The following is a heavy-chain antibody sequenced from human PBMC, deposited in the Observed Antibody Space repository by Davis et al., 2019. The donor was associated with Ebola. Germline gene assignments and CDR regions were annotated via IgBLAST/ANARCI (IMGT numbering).Heavy chain of an antibody. D-gene: IGHD6-6*01. CDR2: IKSKTDGGTT. J-gene: IGHJ4*02. CDR1: GFTFSNAW. CDR3: TAYSSSSVVFFDY. V-gene: IGHV3-15*01. Sequence: GESLKISCAASGFTFSNAWMSWVRQAPGKGLEWVGRIKSKTDGGTTDYAAPVKGRFTISRDDSKNTLYLQMNSLKTEDTAVYYCTAYSSSSVVFFDYWGQGTLVTASS.